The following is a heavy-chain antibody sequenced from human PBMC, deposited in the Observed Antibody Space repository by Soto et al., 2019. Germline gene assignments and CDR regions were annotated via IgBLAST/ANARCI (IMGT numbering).Heavy chain of an antibody. CDR1: GFSFSSFS. J-gene: IGHJ5*02. Sequence: WGSLILSCEASGFSFSSFSMSWVRQAPRKGLELVSAIAGIGLNTYYSDSVRGRVTIFRENSKSTLFLEMSSLRVAETAVYYCAKDATIYFDGDGSHGAFDPWGQGSLVTVSS. D-gene: IGHD3-10*01. V-gene: IGHV3-23*01. CDR2: IAGIGLNT. CDR3: AKDATIYFDGDGSHGAFDP.